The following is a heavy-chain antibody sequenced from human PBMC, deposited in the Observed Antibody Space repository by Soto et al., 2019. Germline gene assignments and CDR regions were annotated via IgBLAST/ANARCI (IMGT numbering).Heavy chain of an antibody. J-gene: IGHJ4*02. Sequence: EVRLLESGGGLVQPGGSLRLSCAASGLTFSTYVMSWVRQAPGKGLEWVSRISGVGTTTQYADSVKGRFTISRDNSKSTLYLQMNSLRAEDTATYYCARGGSSAGAFDTWGQGTLVTVSS. V-gene: IGHV3-23*01. CDR3: ARGGSSAGAFDT. CDR2: ISGVGTTT. CDR1: GLTFSTYV. D-gene: IGHD3-16*01.